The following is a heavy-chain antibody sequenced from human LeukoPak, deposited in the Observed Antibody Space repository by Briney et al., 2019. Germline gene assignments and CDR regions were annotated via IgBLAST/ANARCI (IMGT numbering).Heavy chain of an antibody. Sequence: PSETLSLTCTVSGGSISSYYWSWIRQPPGKGLEWIGYIYYSGSTNYNPSLKSRVTISVGTSKNQFSLKLSSVTAADTAVYYCVATGYSTSFDYWGQGTLVTVSS. CDR3: VATGYSTSFDY. V-gene: IGHV4-59*01. CDR2: IYYSGST. CDR1: GGSISSYY. D-gene: IGHD2-21*01. J-gene: IGHJ4*02.